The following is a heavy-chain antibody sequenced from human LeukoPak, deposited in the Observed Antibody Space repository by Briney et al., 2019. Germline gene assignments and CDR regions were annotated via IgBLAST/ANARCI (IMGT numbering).Heavy chain of an antibody. V-gene: IGHV3-23*01. Sequence: GGSLRLSCAASGFTFTSYAMSWVRQAPWKGLEWVSAISGSGGSTYYADSVKGRFTISRDNSKNTLYLQMNSLRAEDTAVYYCARASDYGDYYFDYWGQGTLVTVSS. D-gene: IGHD4-17*01. J-gene: IGHJ4*02. CDR3: ARASDYGDYYFDY. CDR2: ISGSGGST. CDR1: GFTFTSYA.